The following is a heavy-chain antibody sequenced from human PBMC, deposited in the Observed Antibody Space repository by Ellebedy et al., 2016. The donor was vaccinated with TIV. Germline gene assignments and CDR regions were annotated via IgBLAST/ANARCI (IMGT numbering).Heavy chain of an antibody. CDR1: GFTFSSYN. CDR2: ISSSGTYI. J-gene: IGHJ4*02. V-gene: IGHV3-21*01. Sequence: GGSLRLXXAASGFTFSSYNMNWVRQAPGKGLEWVSSISSSGTYIYYADSVKGRFTISRDNAKNSLYLQMNSLRAEDTAVYYCASLTGDSSGWFDYWGQGTLVTVSS. D-gene: IGHD6-19*01. CDR3: ASLTGDSSGWFDY.